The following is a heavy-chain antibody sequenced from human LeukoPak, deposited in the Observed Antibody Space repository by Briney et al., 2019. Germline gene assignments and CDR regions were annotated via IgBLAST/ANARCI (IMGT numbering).Heavy chain of an antibody. J-gene: IGHJ3*02. CDR2: IYSGGST. D-gene: IGHD1-26*01. Sequence: GGSLRLSCAASGFTVSSNYMSWVRQAPGKGLEWVSVIYSGGSTYYADSVKGRFTISRDNSKNTLYLQMNSLRAEDTAVYYYASPYSGSYPRYEDAFDIWGQGTMVTVSS. CDR3: ASPYSGSYPRYEDAFDI. V-gene: IGHV3-53*01. CDR1: GFTVSSNY.